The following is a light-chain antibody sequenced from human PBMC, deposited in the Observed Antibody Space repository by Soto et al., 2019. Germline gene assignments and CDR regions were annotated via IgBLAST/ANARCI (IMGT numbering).Light chain of an antibody. Sequence: AIQLTQSPSSLSASVGDRVTIICRASQGIDRALAWYQQKPGKAPKLLIFDASSLETGVPSRFSGSGSGTDFTLTISSLQPEDFATYYCQQFNNYQGTFGQGTRLEIK. CDR1: QGIDRA. CDR3: QQFNNYQGT. V-gene: IGKV1D-13*01. J-gene: IGKJ5*01. CDR2: DAS.